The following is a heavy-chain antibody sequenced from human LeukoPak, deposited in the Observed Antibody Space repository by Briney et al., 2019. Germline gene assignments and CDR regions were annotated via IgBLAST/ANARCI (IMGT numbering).Heavy chain of an antibody. D-gene: IGHD5-18*01. CDR1: GVSLSTYY. CDR3: ARDLLDTSRVHYWYFDL. V-gene: IGHV4-59*12. CDR2: IYYSGST. J-gene: IGHJ2*01. Sequence: PSETLSLTCTVSGVSLSTYYWGWIRQPPGKGLEWIGYIYYSGSTTYNPSLKSGVTISEDTSKNQSSLKLSSVTAADTAVYYCARDLLDTSRVHYWYFDLWGRGTLVTVSS.